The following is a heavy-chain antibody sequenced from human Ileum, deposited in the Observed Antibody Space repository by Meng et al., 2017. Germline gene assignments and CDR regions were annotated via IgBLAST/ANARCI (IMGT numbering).Heavy chain of an antibody. J-gene: IGHJ4*02. V-gene: IGHV3-66*02. CDR1: RLPVRSNY. D-gene: IGHD4-17*01. Sequence: QLVGAGEGWVQAEGSLSASGAAFRLPVRSNYISWVRQAPGKGLEWLSINHSGGPTYCADAVNGRFTISSDNSKNTVHLQMNSLRTEDTDVYYCARDPGYGDPRDYWGQGTLVTVSS. CDR3: ARDPGYGDPRDY. CDR2: NHSGGPT.